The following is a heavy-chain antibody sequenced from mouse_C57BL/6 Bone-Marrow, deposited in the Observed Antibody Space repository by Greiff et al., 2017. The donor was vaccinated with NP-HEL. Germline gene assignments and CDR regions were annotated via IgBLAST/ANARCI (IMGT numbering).Heavy chain of an antibody. J-gene: IGHJ1*03. Sequence: VQLKQSGPELVKPGASVKISCKASGYSFTGYFMNWVMQSHGKSLEWIGRINPYNGDTFYNQKFKGKATLTVDKSSSTAHMELRSLTSEDSAVDYCARWGIYYDYGYFGVWGTGTTVTVSS. CDR2: INPYNGDT. D-gene: IGHD2-4*01. V-gene: IGHV1-20*01. CDR1: GYSFTGYF. CDR3: ARWGIYYDYGYFGV.